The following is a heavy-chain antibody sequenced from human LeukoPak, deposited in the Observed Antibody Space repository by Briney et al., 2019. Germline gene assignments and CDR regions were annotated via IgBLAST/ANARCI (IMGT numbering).Heavy chain of an antibody. V-gene: IGHV3-23*01. CDR1: GFTFSSYT. J-gene: IGHJ6*02. D-gene: IGHD2-2*01. CDR2: ITASDGNT. CDR3: ARGAGYCSSTSCFGPYYGMDV. Sequence: GGSLRLSCAASGFTFSSYTMSWVRQAPGKGLEWVSTITASDGNTYYADSVKGRFTVSRENAKNSLYLQMNSLRAGDTAVYYCARGAGYCSSTSCFGPYYGMDVWGQGTTVTVSS.